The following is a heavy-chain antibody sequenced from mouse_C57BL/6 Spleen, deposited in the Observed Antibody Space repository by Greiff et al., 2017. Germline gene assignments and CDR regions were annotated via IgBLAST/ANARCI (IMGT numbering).Heavy chain of an antibody. J-gene: IGHJ4*01. Sequence: EVQLQQSVAELVRPGASVKLSCTASGFNIKNTYMPWVKQRPEQGLEWIGRIDPANGNTKYAPKFQGKATITADTSSNTAYLQLSSLTSEDTAIYYCARNPMDYWGQGTSVTVSS. CDR2: IDPANGNT. V-gene: IGHV14-3*01. CDR3: ARNPMDY. CDR1: GFNIKNTY.